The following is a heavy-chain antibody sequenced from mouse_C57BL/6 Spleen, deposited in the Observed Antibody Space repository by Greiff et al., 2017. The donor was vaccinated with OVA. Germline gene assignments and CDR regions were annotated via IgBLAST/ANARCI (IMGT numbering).Heavy chain of an antibody. V-gene: IGHV1-55*01. CDR3: AREDSSATGYFDV. J-gene: IGHJ1*03. Sequence: VQLQQPGAELVKPGASVKMSCKASGYTFTSYWITWVKQRPGQGLEWIGDIYPGSGSTNYNEKFKSKATLTVDTSSSTAYMQLSSLTSEDSAVYYCAREDSSATGYFDVWGTGTTVTVSS. CDR2: IYPGSGST. D-gene: IGHD3-2*02. CDR1: GYTFTSYW.